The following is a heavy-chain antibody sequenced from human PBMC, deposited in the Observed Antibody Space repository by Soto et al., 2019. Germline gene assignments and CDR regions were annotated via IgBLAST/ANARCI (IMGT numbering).Heavy chain of an antibody. CDR3: ARCVEAFDI. Sequence: ASVKVSCKVSGYTLTELSMHWVRQAPGKGLEWMGGFDPEDGETIYAQKFQGRVTMTRDTSTSTVYIELSSLRSEDTAVYYCARCVEAFDIWG. D-gene: IGHD3-3*01. CDR2: FDPEDGET. J-gene: IGHJ3*02. CDR1: GYTLTELS. V-gene: IGHV1-24*01.